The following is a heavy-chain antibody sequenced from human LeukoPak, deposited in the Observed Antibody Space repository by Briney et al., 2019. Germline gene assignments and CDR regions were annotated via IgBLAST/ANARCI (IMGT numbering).Heavy chain of an antibody. Sequence: PSGTLSLTCAVYGGSFSGYYWSWIRQPPGKGLEWIGEINHSGSTNYNPSLKSRVTISVDTSKNQFSLKLSSVTAADTAVYYCARGAAAGPIGYWGQGTLVTVSS. CDR1: GGSFSGYY. J-gene: IGHJ4*02. V-gene: IGHV4-34*01. D-gene: IGHD6-13*01. CDR3: ARGAAAGPIGY. CDR2: INHSGST.